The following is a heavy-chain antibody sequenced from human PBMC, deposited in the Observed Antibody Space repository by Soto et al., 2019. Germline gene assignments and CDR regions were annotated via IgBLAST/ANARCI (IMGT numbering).Heavy chain of an antibody. Sequence: SVKVSCKASGGTFSSYAISWVRQAPGQGLEWMGGIIPIFGTANYAQKFQGRVTITADESTSTAYMELSSLRSEDTAVYYCARLYCSGGSCYPRPMFVWFDPWGQGTLVTVSS. CDR3: ARLYCSGGSCYPRPMFVWFDP. D-gene: IGHD2-15*01. V-gene: IGHV1-69*13. CDR2: IIPIFGTA. CDR1: GGTFSSYA. J-gene: IGHJ5*02.